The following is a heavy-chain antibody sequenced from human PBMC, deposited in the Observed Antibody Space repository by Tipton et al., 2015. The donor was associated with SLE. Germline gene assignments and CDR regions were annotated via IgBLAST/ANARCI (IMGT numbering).Heavy chain of an antibody. J-gene: IGHJ6*04. V-gene: IGHV3-21*01. CDR1: GLTFSNYR. CDR3: ARGPYYYDSSGPSDV. Sequence: QLVQSGGGLVKPGGSLRLSCAASGLTFSNYRMNWVRQAPGKGLEWVSSISSSSSYIDYADSVKGRFTISRDNAKNSLYLQMNSLRAEDTAVYYCARGPYYYDSSGPSDVWGKGTTVTVSS. D-gene: IGHD3-22*01. CDR2: ISSSSSYI.